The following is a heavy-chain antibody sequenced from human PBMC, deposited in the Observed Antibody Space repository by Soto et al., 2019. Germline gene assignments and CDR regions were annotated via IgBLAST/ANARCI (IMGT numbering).Heavy chain of an antibody. D-gene: IGHD3-3*01. CDR1: GFTFSSYG. CDR2: ISYDGSNK. Sequence: PGGSLRLSCAASGFTFSSYGMHWVRQAPGKGLEWVAVISYDGSNKYYADSVKGRFTISRDNSKNTLYLQMNSLRAEDTAVYYCASVITIWAIDIWGQGTMVTVSS. V-gene: IGHV3-30*03. CDR3: ASVITIWAIDI. J-gene: IGHJ3*02.